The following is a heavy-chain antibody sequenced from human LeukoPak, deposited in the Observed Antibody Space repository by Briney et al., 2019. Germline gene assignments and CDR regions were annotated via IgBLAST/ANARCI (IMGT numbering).Heavy chain of an antibody. V-gene: IGHV3-66*01. D-gene: IGHD3-16*02. CDR3: ARDLATRQRTGLYDS. J-gene: IGHJ4*02. CDR1: GFTVSRNY. CDR2: IYVDGST. Sequence: GGSLRLSCAASGFTVSRNYMSWVRQAPGKGLQWVSVIYVDGSTYYADSVKGRITISRDNSRNTLYLQMNSLRAEDTAVYYCARDLATRQRTGLYDSWGQGALVTVSS.